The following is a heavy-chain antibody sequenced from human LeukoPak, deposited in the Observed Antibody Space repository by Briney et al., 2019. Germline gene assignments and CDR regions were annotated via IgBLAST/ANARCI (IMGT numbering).Heavy chain of an antibody. CDR2: IIPIFGTA. CDR3: ARDAFGVYGSGSYFAR. V-gene: IGHV1-69*13. CDR1: GGTFSSYA. Sequence: SVKVSCKASGGTFSSYAISWVRQAPGQGLEWMGGIIPIFGTANYAQKFQGRVTITADESTSTAYMELSSLRSEDTAVYYCARDAFGVYGSGSYFARWGQGTLVTVSS. J-gene: IGHJ4*02. D-gene: IGHD3-10*01.